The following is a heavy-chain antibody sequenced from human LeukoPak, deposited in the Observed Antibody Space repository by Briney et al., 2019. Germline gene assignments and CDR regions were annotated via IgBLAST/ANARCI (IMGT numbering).Heavy chain of an antibody. D-gene: IGHD7-27*01. CDR2: ISSDGDLT. CDR1: GFSFTTYA. Sequence: RGSLRLSCAASGFSFTTYAMHWVRQAPGKGLEYVSAISSDGDLTYYAQSVKGRFTISRDNSKNTLYLQMGSLRAEDMAVYYCARDNWGPDYWGRGTLVTVSS. CDR3: ARDNWGPDY. V-gene: IGHV3-64*01. J-gene: IGHJ4*02.